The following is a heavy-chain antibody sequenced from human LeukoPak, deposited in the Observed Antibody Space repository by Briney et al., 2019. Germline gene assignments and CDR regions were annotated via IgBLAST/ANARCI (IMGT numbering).Heavy chain of an antibody. D-gene: IGHD3/OR15-3a*01. CDR2: IQQHGSET. CDR1: GFTFSNYW. V-gene: IGHV3-7*01. Sequence: GGSLRLSCEGSGFTFSNYWMSWVRQAPGKGLEWVANIQQHGSETYYGDSVKGRFTISRDNAKNSLYLQMNSLRAEDTAVYYCARQYLGLQDYWGQGTLVTVSS. J-gene: IGHJ4*02. CDR3: ARQYLGLQDY.